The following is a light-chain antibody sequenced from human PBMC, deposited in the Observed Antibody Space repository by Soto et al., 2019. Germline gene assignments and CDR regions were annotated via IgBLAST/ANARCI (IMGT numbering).Light chain of an antibody. J-gene: IGKJ1*01. CDR2: DAS. CDR3: QQYNSYSWR. Sequence: DIQITQSPSTLSASVGDRVTITCRTSQSISSWLAWYQQKPGKAPKLLIYDASSLESGVPSRFSGSGSGTEFTLTISSLQPDDFATYYCQQYNSYSWRCGQGTKEDIK. V-gene: IGKV1-5*01. CDR1: QSISSW.